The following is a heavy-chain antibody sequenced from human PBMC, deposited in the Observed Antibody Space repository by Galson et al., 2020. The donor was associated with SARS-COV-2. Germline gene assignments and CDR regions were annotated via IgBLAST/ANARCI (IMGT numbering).Heavy chain of an antibody. V-gene: IGHV1-2*06. J-gene: IGHJ5*02. Sequence: ASVKVSCKASGYTFTGYYMHWVRQAPGQGLEWMGRINHNSGGTNYAQKLQGRVTMTRDTSISTAYMELSRLRSDDTAVYYCARDYPNLHVVVAANNWFDPWGQGTLVTVSS. D-gene: IGHD2-15*01. CDR3: ARDYPNLHVVVAANNWFDP. CDR2: INHNSGGT. CDR1: GYTFTGYY.